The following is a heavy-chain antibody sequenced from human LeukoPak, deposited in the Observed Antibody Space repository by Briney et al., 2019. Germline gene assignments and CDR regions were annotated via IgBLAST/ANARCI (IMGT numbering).Heavy chain of an antibody. CDR3: ARGHRPSGQSYGLTYYFDY. Sequence: SETLSLTCSVSGASINSGPYYWTWIRQPAGKGLEWLGRVYTSGTINYNPSLKSRLTMSIDTSKNQFSLKLTSVTTADTAVYFCARGHRPSGQSYGLTYYFDYWGQGTLVTVSS. D-gene: IGHD3-16*01. CDR2: VYTSGTI. V-gene: IGHV4-61*02. CDR1: GASINSGPYY. J-gene: IGHJ4*02.